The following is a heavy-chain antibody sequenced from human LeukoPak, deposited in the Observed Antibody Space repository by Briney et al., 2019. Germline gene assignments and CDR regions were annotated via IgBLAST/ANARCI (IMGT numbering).Heavy chain of an antibody. D-gene: IGHD3-22*01. CDR2: INPNSGGT. CDR3: ARDNYYDSSGWNDAFDI. V-gene: IGHV1-2*04. CDR1: GYTFTGYY. J-gene: IGHJ3*02. Sequence: GASMKVSCKASGYTFTGYYMHWVRQAPGQGLEWMGWINPNSGGTNYAQKFQGWDTMTRDTSISTAYMGLSKLRSDDTAVYYCARDNYYDSSGWNDAFDIWGQGTMVTVSS.